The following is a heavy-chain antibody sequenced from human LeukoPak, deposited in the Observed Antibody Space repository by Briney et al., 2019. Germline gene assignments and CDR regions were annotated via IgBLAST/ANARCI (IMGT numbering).Heavy chain of an antibody. CDR3: ARVERVGAELFDY. Sequence: SETLSLTCTVSGGSISSGDYYWSWIRQPPGKGLEWIGYIYYSGSTYYNPSLKSRATISVDTSKNQFSLKLSSVTAADTAVYYCARVERVGAELFDYWGQGTLVTVSS. J-gene: IGHJ4*02. V-gene: IGHV4-30-4*01. D-gene: IGHD1-26*01. CDR2: IYYSGST. CDR1: GGSISSGDYY.